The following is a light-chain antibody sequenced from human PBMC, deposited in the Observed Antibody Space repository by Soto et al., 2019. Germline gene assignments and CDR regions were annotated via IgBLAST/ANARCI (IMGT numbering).Light chain of an antibody. CDR2: GAS. CDR3: QQYNNWPWT. Sequence: EIVMTQSPATLSVSPGERATLSCRASQSVSSNLAWYQQKPRQAPRLLIYGASTRATGIPARFSGSGSGTEFTLTISSLQSEDFAVYYCQQYNNWPWTFGQGTKVDIK. CDR1: QSVSSN. J-gene: IGKJ1*01. V-gene: IGKV3-15*01.